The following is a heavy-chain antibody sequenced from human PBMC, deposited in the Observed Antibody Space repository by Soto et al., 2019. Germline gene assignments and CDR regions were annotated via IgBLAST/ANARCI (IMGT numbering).Heavy chain of an antibody. CDR1: GFSLTTNGVG. J-gene: IGHJ4*02. CDR3: VQRQRDGNSFGH. CDR2: VYWDDNK. Sequence: QITLKESGPTLVKPTQTLMLTCTFSGFSLTTNGVGVGWIRQPPGKPLEWLTLVYWDDNKRYSPSLRSRLTITKDTSKNQVVLTMTNMDPLDTATYYCVQRQRDGNSFGHWGQGILVTVTS. V-gene: IGHV2-5*02.